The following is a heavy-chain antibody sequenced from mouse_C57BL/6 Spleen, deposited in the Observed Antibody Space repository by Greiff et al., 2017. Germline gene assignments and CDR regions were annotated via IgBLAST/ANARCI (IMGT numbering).Heavy chain of an antibody. J-gene: IGHJ3*01. V-gene: IGHV5-4*03. CDR1: GFTFSSYA. CDR2: ISDGGSYT. Sequence: EVKVVESGGGLVKPGGSLKLSCAASGFTFSSYAMSWVRQTPEKRLEWVATISDGGSYTYYPDNVKGRFTISRDNAKNNLYLQMSHLKSEDTAMYYCARSYYDYDGTWFAYWGQGTLVTVSA. D-gene: IGHD2-4*01. CDR3: ARSYYDYDGTWFAY.